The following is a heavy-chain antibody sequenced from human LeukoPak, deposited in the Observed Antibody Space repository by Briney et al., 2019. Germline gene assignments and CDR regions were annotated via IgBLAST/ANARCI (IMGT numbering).Heavy chain of an antibody. CDR3: ARSGSGSHYYYYGMDV. J-gene: IGHJ6*02. Sequence: GGSLRLSCVASGFTLSTYWMNWVRQAPGKRLEWVANINQGGGEKYYVDSVKGRFTISKDNAKNSLYLQINSLRAEDTAVYDCARSGSGSHYYYYGMDVWGQGTTVTVSS. CDR2: INQGGGEK. CDR1: GFTLSTYW. V-gene: IGHV3-7*03. D-gene: IGHD1-26*01.